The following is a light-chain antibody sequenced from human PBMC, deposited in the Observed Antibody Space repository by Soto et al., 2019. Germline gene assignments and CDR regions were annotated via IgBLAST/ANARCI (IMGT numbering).Light chain of an antibody. CDR3: SSYTSSSTRV. V-gene: IGLV2-14*01. J-gene: IGLJ1*01. CDR2: DVS. Sequence: CVRTQRASGSGSPGDTLVSSCTGTSSDVGGYNYVSWYQQHPGKAPKLMIYDVSNRPSGVSNRFSGSKSGNTASLTISGLQAEDEADYYCSSYTSSSTRVFGTGT. CDR1: SSDVGGYNY.